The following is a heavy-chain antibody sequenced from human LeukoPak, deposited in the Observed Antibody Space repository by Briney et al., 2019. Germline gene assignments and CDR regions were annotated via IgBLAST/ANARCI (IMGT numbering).Heavy chain of an antibody. D-gene: IGHD4/OR15-4a*01. CDR2: IYHSGST. CDR3: SSSSRQRLWCYGMDV. Sequence: PSGTLSLTCAVSGGSISSSNWWSWVRQPPGKGLEWIGEIYHSGSTNYNPSLKSRVTISVDKSKNQFSLKLSSVTAADTAVYYCSSSSRQRLWCYGMDVWGQGTTVTVSS. V-gene: IGHV4-4*02. CDR1: GGSISSSNW. J-gene: IGHJ6*02.